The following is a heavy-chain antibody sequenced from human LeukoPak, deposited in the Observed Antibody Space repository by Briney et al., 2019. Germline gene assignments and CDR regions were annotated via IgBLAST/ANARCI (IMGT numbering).Heavy chain of an antibody. V-gene: IGHV4-59*01. CDR2: IYYTGSI. D-gene: IGHD3-9*01. J-gene: IGHJ3*02. Sequence: PSETLSLTCTVSGGSISNYYWSWIRQPPGKGLEWIGYIYYTGSINYKSSLKSRVTISVDTSKNQFSLKLSSVTAADTAVYYCARDTRGDILTGAHAFDIWGQGTMVTVSS. CDR3: ARDTRGDILTGAHAFDI. CDR1: GGSISNYY.